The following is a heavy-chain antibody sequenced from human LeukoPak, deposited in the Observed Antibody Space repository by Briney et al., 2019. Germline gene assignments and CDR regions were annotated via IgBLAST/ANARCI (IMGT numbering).Heavy chain of an antibody. CDR3: AREYLYYMDV. CDR1: GYTFSDYD. V-gene: IGHV1-8*03. Sequence: ASVRVSCKTSGYTFSDYDINWVRQAPGQALEWMGWMSPNSRNTGYAQNFQGRITITWNTSISTAYMELSTLRSEDTAVYYCAREYLYYMDVWGKGTTVTVSS. J-gene: IGHJ6*03. D-gene: IGHD2/OR15-2a*01. CDR2: MSPNSRNT.